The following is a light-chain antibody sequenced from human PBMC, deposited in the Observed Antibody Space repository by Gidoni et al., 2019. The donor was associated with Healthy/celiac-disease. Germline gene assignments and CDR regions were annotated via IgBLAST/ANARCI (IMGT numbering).Light chain of an antibody. J-gene: IGKJ5*01. CDR3: QQYNSLIT. Sequence: DIQMTQSPSTLSASVGDRVTITCRASQSISSWLAWYQQKPGKAPKLLIYKASSLESGVPSRFSGSGSGTEFTLTISSLQPDDFATYYCQQYNSLITFXXXTRLEIK. V-gene: IGKV1-5*03. CDR2: KAS. CDR1: QSISSW.